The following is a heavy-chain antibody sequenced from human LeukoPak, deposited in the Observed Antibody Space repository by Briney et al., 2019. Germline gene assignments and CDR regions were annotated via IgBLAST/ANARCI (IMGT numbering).Heavy chain of an antibody. CDR1: GFFFSNFG. Sequence: GGSLKDFCAASGFFFSNFGMHWVGQAPGKGLEWVAVIWYDGSNKYYADSVKGRFSISRDNSKNTLYLQMDNLTAEDTAVYYCARERFRGVRVSDSSGQRNLVTVSS. CDR3: ARERFRGVRVSDS. CDR2: IWYDGSNK. D-gene: IGHD3-10*01. V-gene: IGHV3-33*01. J-gene: IGHJ4*02.